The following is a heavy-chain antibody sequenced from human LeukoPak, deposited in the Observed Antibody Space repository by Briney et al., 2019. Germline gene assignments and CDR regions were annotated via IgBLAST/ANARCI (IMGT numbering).Heavy chain of an antibody. Sequence: GGSLRLSCAASGFTFSSYAMHWVRQAPGKGLEWVAVISYDGSNKYYADSVKGRFTISRDNSKNTLYLQMNSLRAEDTAVYYCARGTAMVVYYFDYWGQGTLVTVTS. J-gene: IGHJ4*02. CDR1: GFTFSSYA. CDR2: ISYDGSNK. CDR3: ARGTAMVVYYFDY. D-gene: IGHD5-18*01. V-gene: IGHV3-30-3*01.